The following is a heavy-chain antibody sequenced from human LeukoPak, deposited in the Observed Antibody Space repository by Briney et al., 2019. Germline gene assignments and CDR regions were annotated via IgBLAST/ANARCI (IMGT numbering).Heavy chain of an antibody. CDR2: IIPILGTS. CDR1: GGIFSNYA. D-gene: IGHD6-13*01. Sequence: SVKVLCNTSGGIFSNYAISWVRQAPGQGREWGGGIIPILGTSNPAKKFQGRPTVTTDEFTGTAYMELSTLRSEDTAVYYCATDLADATYGFDIWGQGTMVTVSS. J-gene: IGHJ3*02. V-gene: IGHV1-69*05. CDR3: ATDLADATYGFDI.